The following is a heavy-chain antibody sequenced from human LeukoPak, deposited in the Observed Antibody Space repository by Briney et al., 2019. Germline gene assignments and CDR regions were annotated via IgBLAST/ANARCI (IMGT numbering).Heavy chain of an antibody. D-gene: IGHD3-3*01. CDR1: GFTFSSYW. CDR3: ATLTRGNYFDY. CDR2: INSDGSTT. J-gene: IGHJ4*02. V-gene: IGHV3-74*01. Sequence: PGGSLRLSCAASGFTFSSYWMHWVRQAPGKGLVWVSRINSDGSTTNYADYVKGRFTISRDNSKNTLYLQMNSLRAEDTAVYYCATLTRGNYFDYWGQGTLVTVSS.